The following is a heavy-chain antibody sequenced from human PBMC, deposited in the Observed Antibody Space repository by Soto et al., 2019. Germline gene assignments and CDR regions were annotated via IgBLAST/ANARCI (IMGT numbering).Heavy chain of an antibody. D-gene: IGHD3-22*01. Sequence: PSETLSLTCTVSGGSISSYYWSWIRQPAGKGLEWIGRIYTSGSTNYNPSLKSRVTMSVDTSKNQFSLKLSSVTAADTAVYYCARGDYYDSRTANYYYYGMDVWGQGTTVTVSS. J-gene: IGHJ6*02. CDR2: IYTSGST. V-gene: IGHV4-4*07. CDR1: GGSISSYY. CDR3: ARGDYYDSRTANYYYYGMDV.